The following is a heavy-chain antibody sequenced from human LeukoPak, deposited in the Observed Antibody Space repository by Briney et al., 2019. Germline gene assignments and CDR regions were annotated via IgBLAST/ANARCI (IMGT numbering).Heavy chain of an antibody. CDR1: GFTFSSYG. Sequence: GGSLRLSCAASGFTFSSYGMSWVRQAPGEGLEWVSAISAGGGSTYYADSVKGRFTISRDNSKNSLYLQMNSLRTEDTALYYCAKARGLIGGAFDIWGQGTMVTVSS. J-gene: IGHJ3*02. V-gene: IGHV3-23*01. D-gene: IGHD3-22*01. CDR3: AKARGLIGGAFDI. CDR2: ISAGGGST.